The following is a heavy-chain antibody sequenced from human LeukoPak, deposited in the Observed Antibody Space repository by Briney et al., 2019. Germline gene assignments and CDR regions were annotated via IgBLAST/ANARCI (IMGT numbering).Heavy chain of an antibody. D-gene: IGHD3-10*01. V-gene: IGHV4-34*01. CDR1: GGSFSGYY. Sequence: SETLSLTCAVYGGSFSGYYWSWIRQPPGKGLEWIGEINHSGSTNYNPSLKSRVTISVDTSKNQFSLKLSSVTAADTAVYYCARVFYGSGSYYQYYFDYWGQGTLVTVSS. CDR2: INHSGST. J-gene: IGHJ4*02. CDR3: ARVFYGSGSYYQYYFDY.